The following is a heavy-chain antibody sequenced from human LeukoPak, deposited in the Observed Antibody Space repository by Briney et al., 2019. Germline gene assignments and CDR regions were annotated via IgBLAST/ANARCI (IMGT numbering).Heavy chain of an antibody. CDR2: IKQDGSEK. V-gene: IGHV3-7*01. CDR3: AKDNYDYGDYDGGDY. D-gene: IGHD4-17*01. CDR1: GFTFSNYW. Sequence: GGSLRLSCAASGFTFSNYWMTWVRQAPGKGLEWVANIKQDGSEKYYVDSVKGRFTISRDNAKNSVYLQMNILEAEDTAVYYCAKDNYDYGDYDGGDYWGHGTLVTVSS. J-gene: IGHJ4*01.